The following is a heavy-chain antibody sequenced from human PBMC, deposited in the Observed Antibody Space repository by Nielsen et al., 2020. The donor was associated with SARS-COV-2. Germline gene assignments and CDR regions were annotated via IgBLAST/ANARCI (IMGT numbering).Heavy chain of an antibody. CDR2: ISAYNGNT. J-gene: IGHJ5*02. V-gene: IGHV1-18*04. CDR3: ARDVGYDFWSGYFGRAYNWFDP. Sequence: ASVKVSCKASGYTFTSYGISWVRQAPGQGLEWMGWISAYNGNTNYAQKLQGRVTMTTDTSTSTAYMELRSLRSDDTAVYYCARDVGYDFWSGYFGRAYNWFDPWCQGTLVTVSS. CDR1: GYTFTSYG. D-gene: IGHD3-3*01.